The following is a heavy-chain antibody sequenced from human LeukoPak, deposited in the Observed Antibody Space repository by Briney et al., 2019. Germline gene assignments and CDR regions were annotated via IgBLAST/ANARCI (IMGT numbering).Heavy chain of an antibody. CDR1: GGTFSSYT. D-gene: IGHD2-2*02. Sequence: ASVKVSCKASGGTFSSYTISWVRQAPGQGVEWMGRIIPILGIANYPQNFQGRVTITADKSTSTAYMELSSMRSEDTAVYYCARALSDTSGVDYWGQGTLVTVSS. V-gene: IGHV1-69*02. J-gene: IGHJ4*02. CDR2: IIPILGIA. CDR3: ARALSDTSGVDY.